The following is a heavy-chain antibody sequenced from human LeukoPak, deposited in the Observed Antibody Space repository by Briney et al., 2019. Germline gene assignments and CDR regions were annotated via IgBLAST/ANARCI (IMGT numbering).Heavy chain of an antibody. CDR2: INSTADVRTT. J-gene: IGHJ4*02. CDR3: TTEHTLGKVGAIDY. D-gene: IGHD1-26*01. Sequence: GGTLRLSCAASGFTFSNAWMSWVRQAPGKGLEWVGRINSTADVRTTDYAAPVKDRFTVSRDDSKNTLYLQMNSLKTEDTAVYYCTTEHTLGKVGAIDYWGQGTLVTVS. V-gene: IGHV3-15*01. CDR1: GFTFSNAW.